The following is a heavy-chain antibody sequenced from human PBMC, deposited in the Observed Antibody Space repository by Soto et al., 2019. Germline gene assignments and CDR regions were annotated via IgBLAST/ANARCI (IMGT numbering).Heavy chain of an antibody. D-gene: IGHD1-20*01. CDR2: IYLHGTT. CDR1: GGSFGVDY. J-gene: IGHJ4*02. Sequence: KPSETLSLTCAVYGGSFGVDYWSWVRQPPGKGLEWIGEIYLHGTTKYSPSLESRVTVSADTSNNQFSLRLSSVTAADTAVYYCARGHTYTWHYWSQGTLVTVSS. V-gene: IGHV4-34*01. CDR3: ARGHTYTWHY.